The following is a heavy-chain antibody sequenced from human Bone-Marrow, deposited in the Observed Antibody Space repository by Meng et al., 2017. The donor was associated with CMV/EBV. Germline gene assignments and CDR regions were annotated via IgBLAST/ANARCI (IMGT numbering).Heavy chain of an antibody. V-gene: IGHV4-34*01. CDR1: GGSFSGYY. D-gene: IGHD3-10*01. CDR3: ARWASGSRHFDY. CDR2: INHSGST. Sequence: GSLRLSCAVYGGSFSGYYWSWIRQPPGKGLEWIGEINHSGSTNYNPSLKSRVTISVDTSKNQFSLSLSSVTAADTAVYYCARWASGSRHFDYWGQGTLATFSS. J-gene: IGHJ4*02.